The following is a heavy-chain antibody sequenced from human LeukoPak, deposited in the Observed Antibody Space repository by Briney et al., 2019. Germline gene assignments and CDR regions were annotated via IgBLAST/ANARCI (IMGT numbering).Heavy chain of an antibody. CDR2: IWYDGSNK. CDR1: GFTFSTYG. CDR3: ARGKGIVVVQAEKNYGMDV. V-gene: IGHV3-33*01. D-gene: IGHD2-2*01. J-gene: IGHJ6*02. Sequence: PGRSLRLACAASGFTFSTYGMHWVRHAPGKGLEWVAVIWYDGSNKYYADSVKGRFTISRDNSKNTLYLQMNSLRAEYTAVYYCARGKGIVVVQAEKNYGMDVWGQGTTVTVSS.